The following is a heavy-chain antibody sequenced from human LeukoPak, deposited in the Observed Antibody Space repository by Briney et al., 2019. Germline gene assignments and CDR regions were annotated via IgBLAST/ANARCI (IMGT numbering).Heavy chain of an antibody. V-gene: IGHV3-49*03. J-gene: IGHJ4*02. Sequence: GGSLRLSCTASGFTFGDYAMSWFRQAPGKGLEWVGFIRSKAYGGTTEYAASVKGRFTISRDDSKSIAYLQMNSLKTEDTAVYYCTRDSDYDYVWGSYESNWGQGTLVTVSS. D-gene: IGHD3-16*01. CDR3: TRDSDYDYVWGSYESN. CDR1: GFTFGDYA. CDR2: IRSKAYGGTT.